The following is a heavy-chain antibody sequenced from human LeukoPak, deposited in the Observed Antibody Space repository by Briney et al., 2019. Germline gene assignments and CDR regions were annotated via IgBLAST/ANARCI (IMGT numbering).Heavy chain of an antibody. Sequence: PSQTLSLTCTVSGGSISSGDYYWSWIRQPPGKGLEWIGYIYYSGSTYYNPSLKGRVTISVDTSKNQFSLKLSSVTAADTAVYYCAKSQLPSWGAFDIWGQGTMVTVSS. CDR1: GGSISSGDYY. D-gene: IGHD2-2*01. CDR3: AKSQLPSWGAFDI. CDR2: IYYSGST. V-gene: IGHV4-30-4*08. J-gene: IGHJ3*02.